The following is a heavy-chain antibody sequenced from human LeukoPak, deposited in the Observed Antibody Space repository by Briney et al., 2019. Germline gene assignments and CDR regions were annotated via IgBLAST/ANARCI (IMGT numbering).Heavy chain of an antibody. CDR3: ARDSIMAYPVDP. J-gene: IGHJ5*02. CDR1: GFTVSSNY. CDR2: IYSGGST. Sequence: GGSLRLSCAASGFTVSSNYMSWVRRAPGKGLEWVSVIYSGGSTYYADSVKGRFTISRDNSKNTLYLQLNSLRAEDTAVHYCARDSIMAYPVDPWGQGTLVTVSS. D-gene: IGHD3-16*01. V-gene: IGHV3-66*02.